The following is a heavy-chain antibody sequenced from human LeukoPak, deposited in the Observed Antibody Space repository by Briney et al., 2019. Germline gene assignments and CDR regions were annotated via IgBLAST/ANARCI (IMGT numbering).Heavy chain of an antibody. D-gene: IGHD3-10*01. J-gene: IGHJ3*02. CDR2: LYYGGST. V-gene: IGHV4-59*08. CDR1: GASISINS. CDR3: ARLSVYGSVSVAAFDI. Sequence: SETLSLTCAVSGASISINSWSWIRQPPGQGLEWIGYLYYGGSTNYNPSLKSRVTISVDTSKNQFSLKLSSVTAADTAVYYCARLSVYGSVSVAAFDIWGQGTMVTVSS.